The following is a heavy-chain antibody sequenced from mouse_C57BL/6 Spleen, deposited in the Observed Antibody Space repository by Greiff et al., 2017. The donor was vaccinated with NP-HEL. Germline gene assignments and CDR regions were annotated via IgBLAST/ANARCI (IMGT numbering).Heavy chain of an antibody. CDR1: GFTFSSYT. Sequence: EVQGVESGGGLVKPGGSLKLSCAASGFTFSSYTMSWVRQTPEKRLEWVATISGGGGNTYYPDSVKGRFTISRDNAKNTLYLQMSSLRSEDTALYYCASLITTHYFDYWGQGTTLTVSS. V-gene: IGHV5-9*01. J-gene: IGHJ2*01. CDR2: ISGGGGNT. D-gene: IGHD1-1*01. CDR3: ASLITTHYFDY.